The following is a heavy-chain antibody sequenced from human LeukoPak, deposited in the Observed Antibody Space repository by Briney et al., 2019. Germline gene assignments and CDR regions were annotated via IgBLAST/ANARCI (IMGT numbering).Heavy chain of an antibody. J-gene: IGHJ4*02. Sequence: PSETLSLTCAVYGGSFSGYYWSWIRQPPGKGLEWIGEINHSGSTNYNPSLKSRVTMSVDTSKNQFSLKLSSVTAADTAVYYCAGMYYDILTGQSDYWGQGTLVTVSS. CDR1: GGSFSGYY. CDR3: AGMYYDILTGQSDY. V-gene: IGHV4-34*01. CDR2: INHSGST. D-gene: IGHD3-9*01.